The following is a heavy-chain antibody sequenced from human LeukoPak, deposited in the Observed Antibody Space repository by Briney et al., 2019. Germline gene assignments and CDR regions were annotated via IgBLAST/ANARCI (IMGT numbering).Heavy chain of an antibody. V-gene: IGHV1-18*01. D-gene: IGHD6-13*01. CDR3: ASPTRYSSSWSYVY. CDR2: ISAYNGNT. J-gene: IGHJ4*02. Sequence: GASVKVSCKASGYTFTSYGISWVRQAPGQGLEWMGWISAYNGNTNYAQKLQGRVTMTTDTSTSTAYMELRRLRSDDTAVYYCASPTRYSSSWSYVYWGQGTLVTVST. CDR1: GYTFTSYG.